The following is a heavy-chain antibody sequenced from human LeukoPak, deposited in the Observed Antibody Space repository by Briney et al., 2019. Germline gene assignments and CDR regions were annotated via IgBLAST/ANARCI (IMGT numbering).Heavy chain of an antibody. V-gene: IGHV3-23*01. CDR1: GFTFSTYA. J-gene: IGHJ4*02. Sequence: GGSLRLSCAASGFTFSTYAMSWVHQAPGKGLEWVSGVRGTGTDTYYADSVKGRFTISRDNSKNTLYLQMNSLRAEDTAIYYCAKTSRANSAYDSPFDYWGQGTLVTVSS. CDR3: AKTSRANSAYDSPFDY. D-gene: IGHD5-12*01. CDR2: VRGTGTDT.